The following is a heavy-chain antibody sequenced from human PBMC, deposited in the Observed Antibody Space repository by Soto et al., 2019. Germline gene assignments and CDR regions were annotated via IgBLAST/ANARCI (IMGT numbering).Heavy chain of an antibody. J-gene: IGHJ4*02. CDR3: SRDPRGGVNSGSYPGAY. CDR1: GYTFITYA. Sequence: GASVKVSCKASGYTFITYAIHWVRQAPGQRLEWMGWINTGNGHTKYSQNFQGRVTITRDTSASTAYMELSSLRSEDTAVYYCSRDPRGGVNSGSYPGAYWGQGTLVTVSS. CDR2: INTGNGHT. V-gene: IGHV1-3*04. D-gene: IGHD1-26*01.